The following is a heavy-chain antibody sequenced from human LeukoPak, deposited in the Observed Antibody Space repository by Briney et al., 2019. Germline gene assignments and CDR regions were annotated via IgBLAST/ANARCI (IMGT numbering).Heavy chain of an antibody. CDR2: ISHDGIKK. Sequence: PGGSLRLSCAASGFTFNSYGLHRVRQAPGKGPEWVAIISHDGIKKFYADSVKGRFTVSRDNSKNTEYLRMNSLRVEDTAVYYCAKEDGFYFDYWGQGTLVTVSS. CDR3: AKEDGFYFDY. J-gene: IGHJ4*02. V-gene: IGHV3-30*18. CDR1: GFTFNSYG. D-gene: IGHD5-24*01.